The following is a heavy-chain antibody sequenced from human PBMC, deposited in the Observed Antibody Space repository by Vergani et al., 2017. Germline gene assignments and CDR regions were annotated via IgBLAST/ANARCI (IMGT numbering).Heavy chain of an antibody. CDR1: GFTFSSYS. D-gene: IGHD6-6*01. CDR2: ITSSSNYI. CDR3: AKDLSSSSSLADFDY. V-gene: IGHV3-21*01. J-gene: IGHJ4*02. Sequence: EVQLVESGGGLVKPGGSLRLSCAASGFTFSSYSMNWVRQAPGKGLEWVSSITSSSNYIYYADSVKGRFTISRDNAKNSLYLQMNSLRAEDTAVYYCAKDLSSSSSLADFDYWGQGTLVTVSS.